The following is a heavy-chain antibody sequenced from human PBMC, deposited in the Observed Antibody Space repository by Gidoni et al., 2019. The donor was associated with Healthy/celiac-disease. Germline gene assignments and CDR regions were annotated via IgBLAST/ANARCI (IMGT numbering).Heavy chain of an antibody. CDR2: ISSSSSYI. Sequence: EVQLVESGGGLVKPGGSLRLSCAPSEFPFSRYSMNWVRQAPGKGLEWVSSISSSSSYIYYADSVKGRFTISRDNAKNSLFLQMNSLRAEDTAVYYCAREVDCSGGSCHMFDYWGQGTLVTVSS. D-gene: IGHD2-15*01. CDR1: EFPFSRYS. J-gene: IGHJ4*02. CDR3: AREVDCSGGSCHMFDY. V-gene: IGHV3-21*01.